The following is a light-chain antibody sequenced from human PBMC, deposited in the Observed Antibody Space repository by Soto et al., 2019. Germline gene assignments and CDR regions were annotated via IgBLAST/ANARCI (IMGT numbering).Light chain of an antibody. J-gene: IGLJ2*01. Sequence: QTVVTQEPSFSVSPGGTVTLTCGLSSGSVSTSYYPSWYQQTPGQAPRTLIYSTNTRSSGVPDRFSGSFLGNKAALTITGAQADDESDYYCVLYMGSGFVVFGGWTKLTVL. CDR3: VLYMGSGFVV. CDR2: STN. V-gene: IGLV8-61*01. CDR1: SGSVSTSYY.